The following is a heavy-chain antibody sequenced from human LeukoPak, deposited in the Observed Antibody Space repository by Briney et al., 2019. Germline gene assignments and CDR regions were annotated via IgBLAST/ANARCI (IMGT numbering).Heavy chain of an antibody. D-gene: IGHD6-6*01. CDR2: INPDSGDT. V-gene: IGHV1-2*02. J-gene: IGHJ4*02. CDR3: ARAEYSSSYFDY. Sequence: ASVKVSCKASGYSFTGYYIHWVRQAPGQGLEWMGWINPDSGDTEYSQRFQGRITLTSDTSVTTAYMELSRLKSDDTAVFYCARAEYSSSYFDYWGQGTLVTVSS. CDR1: GYSFTGYY.